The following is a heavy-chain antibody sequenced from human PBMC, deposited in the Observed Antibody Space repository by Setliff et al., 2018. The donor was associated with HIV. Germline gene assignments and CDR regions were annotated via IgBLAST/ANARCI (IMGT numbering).Heavy chain of an antibody. V-gene: IGHV2-26*02. J-gene: IGHJ4*02. CDR2: IFSNDEK. CDR3: ARIRGSYYDILTGYYKGGWYFDY. D-gene: IGHD3-9*01. Sequence: LVNPTETLTLTCTVSGFSLSNTGMGVSWIRQPPGKALEWLAHIFSNDEKSYRTSLKRRLTLSKDTSKGQVVLTMTNMDPVDTATYYCARIRGSYYDILTGYYKGGWYFDYWGQGTLVTVPS. CDR1: GFSLSNTGMG.